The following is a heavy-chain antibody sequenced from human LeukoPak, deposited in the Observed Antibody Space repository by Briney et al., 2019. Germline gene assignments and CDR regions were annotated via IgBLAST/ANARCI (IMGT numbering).Heavy chain of an antibody. CDR2: VHSDGRST. V-gene: IGHV3-74*01. CDR3: ARGGTYSFDY. J-gene: IGHJ4*02. D-gene: IGHD1-26*01. Sequence: TWGSLRLSCAASGFTFSNYWMHWVRQAPGKGLVWVSRVHSDGRSTTYADSVKGRFTISRDNAKNTLYLQMNSLRVEDTAVYYCARGGTYSFDYWGRGTLVTVSS. CDR1: GFTFSNYW.